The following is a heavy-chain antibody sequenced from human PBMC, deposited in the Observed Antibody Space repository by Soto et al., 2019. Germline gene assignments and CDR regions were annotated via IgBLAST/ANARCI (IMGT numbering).Heavy chain of an antibody. Sequence: SQTLSLTCAISGDSVSSNSAAWNWIRQSPSRGLEWLGRTYYRSKWYNDYAVSVKRRITINPDTSKNQFSLQLNSVTPEDTAVDYCAREFPSIAVAGTGFDYWGQGTLVTVSS. J-gene: IGHJ4*02. CDR2: TYYRSKWYN. D-gene: IGHD6-19*01. CDR1: GDSVSSNSAA. V-gene: IGHV6-1*01. CDR3: AREFPSIAVAGTGFDY.